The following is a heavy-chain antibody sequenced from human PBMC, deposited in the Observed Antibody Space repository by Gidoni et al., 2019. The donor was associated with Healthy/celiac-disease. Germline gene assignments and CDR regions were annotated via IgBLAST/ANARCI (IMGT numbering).Heavy chain of an antibody. CDR1: GFTFSSNY. J-gene: IGHJ4*02. CDR2: IYSGGST. D-gene: IGHD3-9*01. V-gene: IGHV3-66*02. Sequence: EVQLVESGGGLVQPGGSLRLSCAASGFTFSSNYMSWVRQAPGKGLEWVSVIYSGGSTYYADSVKGRFTISRDNSKNTLYLQMNSLRAEDTAVYYCARDQYDILTGYPKYYFDYWGQGTLVTVSS. CDR3: ARDQYDILTGYPKYYFDY.